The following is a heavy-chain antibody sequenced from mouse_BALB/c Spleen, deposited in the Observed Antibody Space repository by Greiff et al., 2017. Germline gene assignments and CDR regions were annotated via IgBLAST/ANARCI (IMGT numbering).Heavy chain of an antibody. CDR3: ATGANGYFDY. V-gene: IGHV1S132*01. CDR1: GYTFTSYW. D-gene: IGHD1-1*01. Sequence: QVQLQQSGAELVKPGASVKLSCKTSGYTFTSYWIQWVKQRPGQGLGWIGEIFPGTGTTYYNEKFKGKATLTIDTSSSTAYMQLSSLTSEDSAVYFCATGANGYFDYWGQGTTLTVSA. J-gene: IGHJ2*01. CDR2: IFPGTGTT.